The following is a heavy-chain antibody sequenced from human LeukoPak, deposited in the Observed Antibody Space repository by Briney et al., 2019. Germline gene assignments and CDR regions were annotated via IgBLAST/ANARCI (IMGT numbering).Heavy chain of an antibody. J-gene: IGHJ4*02. V-gene: IGHV3-23*01. D-gene: IGHD3-22*01. Sequence: PGGSLRLSCVASGFTFNNYAMSWVRQAPGRGLAWASSTAGSGISKDYADSVKGRFTISKDKSKNTLYLQMDNLRAEDTGVYFCARLPTFYYDSSGYHYDYWGQGTLVTVSS. CDR3: ARLPTFYYDSSGYHYDY. CDR1: GFTFNNYA. CDR2: TAGSGISK.